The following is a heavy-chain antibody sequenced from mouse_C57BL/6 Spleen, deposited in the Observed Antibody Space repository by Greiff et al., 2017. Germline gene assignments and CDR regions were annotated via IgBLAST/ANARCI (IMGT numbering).Heavy chain of an antibody. Sequence: QVQLQQSGAELVMPGASVKLSCKASGYTFTSYWMHWVKQRPGQGLEWIGEIDPSDSYTNYNQKFKGKSTLTVDKSSSTAYMQLSSLTSEDSAVYYCASAAQARGFAYWGQGTLVTVSA. CDR2: IDPSDSYT. CDR3: ASAAQARGFAY. D-gene: IGHD3-2*02. V-gene: IGHV1-69*01. J-gene: IGHJ3*01. CDR1: GYTFTSYW.